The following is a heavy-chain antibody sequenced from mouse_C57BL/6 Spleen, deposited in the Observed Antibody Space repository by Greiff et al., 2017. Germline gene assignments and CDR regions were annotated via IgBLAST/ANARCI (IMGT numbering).Heavy chain of an antibody. Sequence: QLQQSGPELVKPGASVKMSCKASGYTFTDYNMHWVKQSHGKSLEWIGYINPNNGGTSYNQKFKGKAKLTVNKSSSTAYRELRSLTSEDSAVYYCARQGPTGAWFADWGQGTLVTVSA. CDR1: GYTFTDYN. V-gene: IGHV1-22*01. D-gene: IGHD3-3*01. CDR3: ARQGPTGAWFAD. J-gene: IGHJ3*01. CDR2: INPNNGGT.